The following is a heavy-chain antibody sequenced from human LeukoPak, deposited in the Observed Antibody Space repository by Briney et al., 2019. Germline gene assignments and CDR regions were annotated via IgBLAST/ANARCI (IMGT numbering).Heavy chain of an antibody. CDR1: AGSINSGDYY. Sequence: SQTLSLTCTVSAGSINSGDYYWSWIRQPAGKGLEWIGRIYSPGTNYNYNPSVKSRVTISIDTSKNQFSLELTSVTAADTAVYYCARGIGTSYDSSRDAFDIWGQGTMVTVSS. CDR3: ARGIGTSYDSSRDAFDI. J-gene: IGHJ3*02. CDR2: IYSPGT. D-gene: IGHD3-22*01. V-gene: IGHV4-61*02.